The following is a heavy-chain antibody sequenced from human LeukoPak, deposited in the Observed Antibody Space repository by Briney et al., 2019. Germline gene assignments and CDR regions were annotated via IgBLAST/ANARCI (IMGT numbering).Heavy chain of an antibody. J-gene: IGHJ6*03. Sequence: GGSLRLSCAASGFTFSSYGMHWVRQAPGKGLEWVAVISYDGSNKYYADSVKGRFTISRDNSKNTLYLQMNSLRAEDTAVYYCARDPYSGSYGNYYYYYMDVWGKGTTVTVSS. CDR1: GFTFSSYG. D-gene: IGHD1-26*01. V-gene: IGHV3-30*03. CDR2: ISYDGSNK. CDR3: ARDPYSGSYGNYYYYYMDV.